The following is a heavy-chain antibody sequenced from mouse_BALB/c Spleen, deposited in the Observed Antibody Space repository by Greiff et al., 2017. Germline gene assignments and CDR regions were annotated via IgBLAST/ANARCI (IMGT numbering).Heavy chain of an antibody. J-gene: IGHJ3*01. CDR3: ARRDGCGGAWFAY. CDR1: GFTFSSFG. Sequence: EVQLVESGGGLVQPGGSRKLSCAASGFTFSSFGMHWVRQAPEKGLEWVAYISSGSSTIYYADTAKGRITISRDNPKNTLFLQLTSLMSEDTAMYYCARRDGCGGAWFAYWGQGTLVTVSA. V-gene: IGHV5-17*02. D-gene: IGHD2-3*01. CDR2: ISSGSSTI.